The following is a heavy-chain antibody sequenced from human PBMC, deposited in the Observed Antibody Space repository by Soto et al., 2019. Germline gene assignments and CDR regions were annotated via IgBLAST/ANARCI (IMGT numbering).Heavy chain of an antibody. CDR2: IYYSGST. D-gene: IGHD6-19*01. J-gene: IGHJ4*02. Sequence: QLQLQESGPGLAKPSETLSLTCTVSGGSISSSSYYWGWIRQPPGKGLEWIGSIYYSGSTYYNPSLKSRVTISVDTSKNQFSLKLSSVTGADTAVYYCARLTVAGTGGYWGQGTLVTVSS. V-gene: IGHV4-39*01. CDR3: ARLTVAGTGGY. CDR1: GGSISSSSYY.